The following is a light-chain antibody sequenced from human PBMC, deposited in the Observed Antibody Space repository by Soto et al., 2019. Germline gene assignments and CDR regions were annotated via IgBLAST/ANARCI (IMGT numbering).Light chain of an antibody. Sequence: QSALTQPASVSGSPGQSIAISCTGTSSDIGGYNYVSWYQQHPGKAPRLMIYEVNNRPSGVSNRFSGSKSDNTASLTISGLQAEDEADYYCSSFTTSSTWVFGAGTKLTVL. CDR1: SSDIGGYNY. CDR3: SSFTTSSTWV. V-gene: IGLV2-14*01. J-gene: IGLJ3*02. CDR2: EVN.